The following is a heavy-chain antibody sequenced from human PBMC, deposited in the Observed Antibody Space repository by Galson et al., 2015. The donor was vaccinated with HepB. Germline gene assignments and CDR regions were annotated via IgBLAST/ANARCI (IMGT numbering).Heavy chain of an antibody. V-gene: IGHV3-30-3*01. CDR2: ISYDGSNK. D-gene: IGHD6-13*01. CDR1: GFTFSSYA. Sequence: SLRLSCAASGFTFSSYAIHWVRQAPGKGLEWVAVISYDGSNKYYADSVKGGFTISRDNSKNTLYLQMSSLRAEDTAVYYCAREGSSSWLQIYGVPNWFDPWGQGTLVTVSS. J-gene: IGHJ5*02. CDR3: AREGSSSWLQIYGVPNWFDP.